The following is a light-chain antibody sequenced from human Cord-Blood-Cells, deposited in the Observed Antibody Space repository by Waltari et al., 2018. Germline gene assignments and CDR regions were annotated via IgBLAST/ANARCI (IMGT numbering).Light chain of an antibody. CDR1: QSIISY. CDR3: QQSYSTPLT. CDR2: AAS. Sequence: EIQMTQSTSSLSASVGDRVPITCRASQSIISYLNWYQQKPGKAPKLLIYAASSLQSGVPSRFSGSGSGTDFTLTISSLQPEDFATYYCQQSYSTPLTFGPGTKVDIK. J-gene: IGKJ3*01. V-gene: IGKV1-39*01.